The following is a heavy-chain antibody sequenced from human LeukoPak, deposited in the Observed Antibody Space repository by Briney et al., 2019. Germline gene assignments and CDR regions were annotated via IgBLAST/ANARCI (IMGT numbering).Heavy chain of an antibody. CDR2: INSDASST. V-gene: IGHV3-74*03. J-gene: IGHJ6*04. Sequence: QTGGSLRLSCAASGFSFSTSWMHWVRQVPGKGLVWVSLINSDASSTTYADSVKGRFTISRDNAKNTVYLQMNSLRPEDTAVYYCARDRFYIPDVWGKGTTVTVSS. CDR3: ARDRFYIPDV. D-gene: IGHD3-10*01. CDR1: GFSFSTSW.